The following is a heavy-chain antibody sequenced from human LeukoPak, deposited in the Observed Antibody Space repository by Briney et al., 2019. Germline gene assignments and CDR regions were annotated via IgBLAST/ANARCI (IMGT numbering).Heavy chain of an antibody. D-gene: IGHD3-10*01. V-gene: IGHV1-69*01. CDR3: ARGRLSGSGSPGIDY. CDR2: IIPIFGTA. CDR1: GGTFSSYA. Sequence: GSSVKVSCKASGGTFSSYAISWVRQAPGQGLEWMGGIIPIFGTANYAQKFQGRVTITADESTSTAYMELSSLRSEDTAVYYCARGRLSGSGSPGIDYWGQGTLVTVSS. J-gene: IGHJ4*02.